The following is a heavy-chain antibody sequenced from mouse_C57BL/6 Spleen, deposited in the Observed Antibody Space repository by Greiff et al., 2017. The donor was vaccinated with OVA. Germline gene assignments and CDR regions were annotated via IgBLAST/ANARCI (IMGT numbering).Heavy chain of an antibody. D-gene: IGHD1-1*01. CDR3: ARDYGSFMDY. CDR1: GFTFSSYA. Sequence: EVHLVESGGGLVKPGGSLKLSCAASGFTFSSYAMSWVRQTPEKRLEWVATISDGGSYTYYPDNVKGRFTISRDNAKNNLYLQMSHLKSEDTAMYYCARDYGSFMDYWGQGTSVTVSS. J-gene: IGHJ4*01. V-gene: IGHV5-4*01. CDR2: ISDGGSYT.